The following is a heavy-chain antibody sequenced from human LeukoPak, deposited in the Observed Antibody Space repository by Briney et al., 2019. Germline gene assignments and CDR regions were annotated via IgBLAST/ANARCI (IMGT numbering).Heavy chain of an antibody. CDR1: GFTFSSYG. Sequence: PGGSLRLSCAASGFTFSSYGMHWVRQAPGKGLEWVAFIRYDGSNKYYADSGKGRCTISRDNSKNTLYLQMTSLRAEDTAVYYCANEVDTATANSYWGQGTLVTVSS. D-gene: IGHD5-18*01. CDR3: ANEVDTATANSY. J-gene: IGHJ4*02. V-gene: IGHV3-30*02. CDR2: IRYDGSNK.